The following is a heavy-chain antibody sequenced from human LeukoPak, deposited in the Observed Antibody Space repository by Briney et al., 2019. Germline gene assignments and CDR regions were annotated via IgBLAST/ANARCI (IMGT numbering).Heavy chain of an antibody. V-gene: IGHV3-7*01. Sequence: GGSLRLSCAAFGFTFTTYWMTWVRQAPGKGLEWVANIKEDGSEKYYIDAVEGRFAISRDNTKNSLFLQMNSLRAEDTAVYYCVSAPNSYYLDHWGQGALVTVSS. CDR1: GFTFTTYW. J-gene: IGHJ4*02. CDR3: VSAPNSYYLDH. CDR2: IKEDGSEK.